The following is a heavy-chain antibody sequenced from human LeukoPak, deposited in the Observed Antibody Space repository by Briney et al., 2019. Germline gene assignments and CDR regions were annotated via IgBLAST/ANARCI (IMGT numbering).Heavy chain of an antibody. Sequence: PGGSLRLSCAASGFTFSSYWMHWVRHAPGKGLVWVSRINGDGSRTNYADSVKGRFTISRDNAKNTLYLQTNSLRAEDTAVYYCTVPPMNWGQGTLVTVSS. CDR2: INGDGSRT. V-gene: IGHV3-74*01. CDR3: TVPPMN. J-gene: IGHJ4*02. CDR1: GFTFSSYW.